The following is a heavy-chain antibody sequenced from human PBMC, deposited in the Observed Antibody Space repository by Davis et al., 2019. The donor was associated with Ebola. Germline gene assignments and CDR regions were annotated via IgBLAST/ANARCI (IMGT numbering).Heavy chain of an antibody. D-gene: IGHD4-23*01. CDR3: ARGLSNSQVDY. V-gene: IGHV4-4*02. J-gene: IGHJ4*02. CDR1: GGSISSSNW. Sequence: MPSETLSLTCAVSGGSISSSNWWSWVRQPPGKGLEWIGEINHSGSTNYNPSLKSRVTISVDTSKNQFSLKLSSVTAADTAVYYCARGLSNSQVDYWGQGTLVTVSS. CDR2: INHSGST.